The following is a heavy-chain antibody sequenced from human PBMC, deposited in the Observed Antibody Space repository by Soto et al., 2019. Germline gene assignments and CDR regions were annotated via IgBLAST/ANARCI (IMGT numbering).Heavy chain of an antibody. CDR1: GGSLSGYY. CDR3: ARGQEGVVATH. D-gene: IGHD5-12*01. CDR2: VKDGGHT. Sequence: QVQLQQWGAGLLKPSETLSLNCAVTGGSLSGYYWSWIRQPPGKGLEWIGEVKDGGHTNYSPSLRCRVPISSDTSNHQFSLRLNSVTAADTGVYYCARGQEGVVATHWDQGSLVTVSS. J-gene: IGHJ4*02. V-gene: IGHV4-34*01.